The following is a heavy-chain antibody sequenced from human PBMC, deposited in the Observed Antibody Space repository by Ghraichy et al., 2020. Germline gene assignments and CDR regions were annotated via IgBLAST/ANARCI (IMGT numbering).Heavy chain of an antibody. V-gene: IGHV4-4*07. Sequence: ESLNISCTVSGGSISSYYWSWIRQPAGKGLEWIGRIYTSGSTNYNPSLKSRVTMSVDTSKNQFSLKLRSVTAADTAVYYCASSRGGPRFDYWGQGTLVTVSS. CDR3: ASSRGGPRFDY. J-gene: IGHJ4*02. CDR2: IYTSGST. CDR1: GGSISSYY.